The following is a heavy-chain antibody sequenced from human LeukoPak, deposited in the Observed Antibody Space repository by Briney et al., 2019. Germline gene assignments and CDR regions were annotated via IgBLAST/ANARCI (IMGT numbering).Heavy chain of an antibody. CDR3: ASRSSGYYQSADY. CDR1: GFTFSSYA. J-gene: IGHJ4*02. CDR2: ISGSGGST. D-gene: IGHD3-22*01. V-gene: IGHV3-23*01. Sequence: PGGSLRLSCAASGFTFSSYAMSWVRQAPGKGLEWVSAISGSGGSTYHADSVKGRFTISRDNSKNTLYLQMNSLRAEDTAVYYCASRSSGYYQSADYWGQGTLVTVSS.